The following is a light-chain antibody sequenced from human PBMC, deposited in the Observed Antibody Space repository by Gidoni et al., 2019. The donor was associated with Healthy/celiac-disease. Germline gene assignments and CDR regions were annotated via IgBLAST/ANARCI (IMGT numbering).Light chain of an antibody. J-gene: IGLJ2*01. CDR1: SSDVGGYTY. CDR3: SSYTSSSTVV. V-gene: IGLV2-14*01. CDR2: EVS. Sequence: QSALTQPASVSGSPGQSITISCTGTSSDVGGYTYVSWYQQHQGNAPKLMSYEVSNRPSGVSNLFSGSKSGNTAALTISGLQAEDEADYYCSSYTSSSTVVFGGGTKLTVL.